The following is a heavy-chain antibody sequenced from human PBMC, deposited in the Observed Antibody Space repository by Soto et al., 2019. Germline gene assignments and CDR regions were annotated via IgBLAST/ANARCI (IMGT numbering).Heavy chain of an antibody. J-gene: IGHJ4*02. CDR2: INHSGST. CDR3: ARVSPYYDFWSSPEFYFDY. D-gene: IGHD3-3*01. V-gene: IGHV4-34*01. CDR1: GGSFSGYY. Sequence: SETLSLTCAVYGGSFSGYYWSWIRQPPGKGLEWIGEINHSGSTNYNPSLKSRVTISVDTSKNQFFLKLSSVTAADTAVYYCARVSPYYDFWSSPEFYFDYWGQGTLVTVSS.